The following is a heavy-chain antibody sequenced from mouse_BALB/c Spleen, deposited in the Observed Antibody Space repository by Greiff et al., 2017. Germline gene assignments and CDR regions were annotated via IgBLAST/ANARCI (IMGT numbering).Heavy chain of an antibody. J-gene: IGHJ4*01. V-gene: IGHV3-2*02. Sequence: DVQLQESGPGLVKPSQSLSLTCTVTGYSITSDYAWNWIRQFPGNKLEWMGYISYSGSTSYNPSLKSRISITRDTSKNQFFLQLNSVTTEDTATYYCARRRLRPFYYAMDYWGQGTSVTVSS. D-gene: IGHD2-2*01. CDR2: ISYSGST. CDR1: GYSITSDYA. CDR3: ARRRLRPFYYAMDY.